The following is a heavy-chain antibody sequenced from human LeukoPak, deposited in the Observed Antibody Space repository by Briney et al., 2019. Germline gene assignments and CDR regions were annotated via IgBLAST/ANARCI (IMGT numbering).Heavy chain of an antibody. CDR3: ARGGDSSGYYYSIDY. CDR1: GGSMSSYY. Sequence: SETLSLTCTVSGGSMSSYYWSWIRQPADKGLEWIGRIYSSGSTNYNPSLKSRVTMSVDTSKNQFSLKLSSVTAADTAVYYCARGGDSSGYYYSIDYWGQGTLVTVSS. V-gene: IGHV4-4*07. J-gene: IGHJ4*02. CDR2: IYSSGST. D-gene: IGHD3-22*01.